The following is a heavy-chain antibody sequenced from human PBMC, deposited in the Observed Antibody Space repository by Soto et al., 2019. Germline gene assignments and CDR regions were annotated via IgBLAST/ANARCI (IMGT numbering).Heavy chain of an antibody. J-gene: IGHJ4*02. D-gene: IGHD6-13*01. V-gene: IGHV3-23*01. Sequence: EVQLLDSGGGLVQPGGSLRLSCAASGFTFSSYAMNWVRQAPGKGLEWVSVISGSGGSTYYADSVKGGFTISRDNSKNTLYLQMTSLRAEDTAVYYCARRGPGTYFDYWCQGTLVTVSS. CDR3: ARRGPGTYFDY. CDR1: GFTFSSYA. CDR2: ISGSGGST.